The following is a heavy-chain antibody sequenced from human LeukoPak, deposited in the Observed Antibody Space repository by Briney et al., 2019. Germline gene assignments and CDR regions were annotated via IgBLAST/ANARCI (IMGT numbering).Heavy chain of an antibody. D-gene: IGHD2-21*02. J-gene: IGHJ4*02. V-gene: IGHV4-61*01. CDR1: GGSVTSGNYY. Sequence: SETLSLTCTVSGGSVTSGNYYWSWIRQPPGKGLEWIGYIYYSGSTNYNPSLKSRVTISVDTSKNQFSLKLSSVTAADTAVYYCARAPLTALSGDYWGQGTMVTVSS. CDR2: IYYSGST. CDR3: ARAPLTALSGDY.